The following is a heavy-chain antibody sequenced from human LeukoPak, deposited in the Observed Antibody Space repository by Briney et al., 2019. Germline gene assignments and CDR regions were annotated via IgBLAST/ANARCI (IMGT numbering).Heavy chain of an antibody. D-gene: IGHD3-22*01. CDR2: IYYSGST. J-gene: IGHJ6*03. CDR3: ARDYYDSSGYYYYYMDV. Sequence: SETLSLTCAVYGGSFSDYYWGWIRQPPGKGLEWIGSIYYSGSTYYNPSLKSRVTISVDTSKNQFSLKLSSVTAADTAVYYCARDYYDSSGYYYYYMDVWGKGTTVTISS. V-gene: IGHV4-34*01. CDR1: GGSFSDYY.